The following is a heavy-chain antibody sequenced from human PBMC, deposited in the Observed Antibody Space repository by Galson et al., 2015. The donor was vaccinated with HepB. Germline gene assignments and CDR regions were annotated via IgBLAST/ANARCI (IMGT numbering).Heavy chain of an antibody. CDR3: ARAPLHLTLAAAGSFFDY. CDR2: IIPILGIA. CDR1: GGTFSSFA. J-gene: IGHJ4*02. Sequence: SVKVSCKASGGTFSSFAISWVRQAPGQGLEWMGRIIPILGIANYAQKFQGRVTITADKSTGTAYMELSSLRSEDTAMYYCARAPLHLTLAAAGSFFDYWGQGTLVTVSS. D-gene: IGHD6-13*01. V-gene: IGHV1-69*04.